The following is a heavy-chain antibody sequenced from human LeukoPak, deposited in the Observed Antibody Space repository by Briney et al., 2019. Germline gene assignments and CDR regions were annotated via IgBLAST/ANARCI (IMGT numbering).Heavy chain of an antibody. CDR3: ARVSSIAVAVDY. D-gene: IGHD6-19*01. CDR2: IYNSGST. V-gene: IGHV4-59*01. Sequence: SETLSLTCTVSGGSISTYYWSWIRQPPGKGLEWIGYIYNSGSTNYNPSLKSRVIISVDTSKNQFSLKLSSVTAADAAVYYCARVSSIAVAVDYWGQGTLVTVSS. J-gene: IGHJ4*02. CDR1: GGSISTYY.